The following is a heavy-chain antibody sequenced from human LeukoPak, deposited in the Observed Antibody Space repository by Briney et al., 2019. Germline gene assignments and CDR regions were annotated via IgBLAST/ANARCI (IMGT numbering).Heavy chain of an antibody. CDR3: ARDNGYSDFTGQYYGMDV. V-gene: IGHV1-3*01. J-gene: IGHJ6*02. Sequence: ASVKVPCKASGYTFTSYAIHWVRQAPGQRLEWMAWINAGHGNTKYSQRFQGRVTITRDTSASTAYMELTSLRSEDTAVYYCARDNGYSDFTGQYYGMDVWGQGTAVTVSS. CDR2: INAGHGNT. CDR1: GYTFTSYA. D-gene: IGHD5-12*01.